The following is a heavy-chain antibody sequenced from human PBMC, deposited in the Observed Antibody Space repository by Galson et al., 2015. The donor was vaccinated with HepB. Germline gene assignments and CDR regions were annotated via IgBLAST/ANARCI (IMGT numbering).Heavy chain of an antibody. CDR1: GFIFGDYD. V-gene: IGHV3-30*18. Sequence: SLRLSCAASGFIFGDYDIHWVRQAPGKGLEWVAVMSSDGGKKFYADSVKGRFTMSRDSPRNTLFLQMNSLRAEDAAVYYCAKAGSPYDYSYGMDVWGQGTTVTVSS. D-gene: IGHD3-16*01. CDR2: MSSDGGKK. J-gene: IGHJ6*02. CDR3: AKAGSPYDYSYGMDV.